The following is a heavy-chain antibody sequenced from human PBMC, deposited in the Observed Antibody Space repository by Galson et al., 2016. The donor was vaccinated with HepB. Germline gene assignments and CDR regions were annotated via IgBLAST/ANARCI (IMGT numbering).Heavy chain of an antibody. CDR3: PKHRDPGGYSP. V-gene: IGHV3-23*01. Sequence: SLRLSCAASGFTFSSHAMSWVRQAPGKGLEWVSSIRGDGENTYYIDSVKGRFTISRDNSKNTLHLQMDSLRAEDTAVYYCPKHRDPGGYSPWGQGTLVTVSS. D-gene: IGHD3-22*01. CDR2: IRGDGENT. J-gene: IGHJ5*02. CDR1: GFTFSSHA.